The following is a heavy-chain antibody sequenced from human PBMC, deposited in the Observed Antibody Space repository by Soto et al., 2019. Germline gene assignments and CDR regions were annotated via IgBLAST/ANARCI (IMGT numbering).Heavy chain of an antibody. CDR2: INPSGGST. CDR1: GYTFTSYY. D-gene: IGHD2-15*01. Sequence: ASVKVSCKASGYTFTSYYMHWVRQAPGQGLEWMGIINPSGGSTSYAQKFQGRVTMTRDTSTSTVYMELSSLRSEDTAVYYCARVYCSGGSCYGIDYWGQGTLVTVSS. V-gene: IGHV1-46*01. CDR3: ARVYCSGGSCYGIDY. J-gene: IGHJ4*02.